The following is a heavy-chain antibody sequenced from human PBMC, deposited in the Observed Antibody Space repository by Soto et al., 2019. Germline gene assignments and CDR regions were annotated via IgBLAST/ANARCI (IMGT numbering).Heavy chain of an antibody. CDR2: IVPIFGAA. D-gene: IGHD3-22*01. CDR1: GCTFSRDA. Sequence: ASVNCYVNASGCTFSRDALSWLRQAPGQVPDCIGGIVPIFGAANYAQDFQGRVTITEDESTSTAYMELRSLRSEYTRLYYCARGVYSEISGYYFFFWGQGTPVTVSS. V-gene: IGHV1-69*13. CDR3: ARGVYSEISGYYFFF. J-gene: IGHJ4*02.